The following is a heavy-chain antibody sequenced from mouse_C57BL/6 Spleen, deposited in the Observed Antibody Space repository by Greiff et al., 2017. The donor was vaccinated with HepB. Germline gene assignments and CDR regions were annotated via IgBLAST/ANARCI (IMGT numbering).Heavy chain of an antibody. CDR2: ISYDGSN. CDR1: GYSITSGYY. V-gene: IGHV3-6*01. D-gene: IGHD1-1*01. CDR3: ARDPITTVVAHYAMDY. Sequence: ESGPGLVKPSQSLSLTCSVTGYSITSGYYWNWIRQFPGNKLEWMGYISYDGSNNYNPSLKNRISTTRDTSKNQFFLKLNSVTTEDTAAYYCARDPITTVVAHYAMDYWGQGTSVTVSS. J-gene: IGHJ4*01.